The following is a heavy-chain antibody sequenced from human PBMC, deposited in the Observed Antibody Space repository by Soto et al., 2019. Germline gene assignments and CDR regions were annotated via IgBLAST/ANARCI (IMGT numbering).Heavy chain of an antibody. Sequence: VASVKVSCKASGGSFSSFAFSWVRQAPGQGLEWMGGIIPMFGSANYAQEFLGRVTFTADDSTSTAYMEISGLTFEDTAFYYCAVSLYGVVLHYSYRMDGWGPGSSVTVSS. CDR2: IIPMFGSA. V-gene: IGHV1-69*13. CDR1: GGSFSSFA. D-gene: IGHD3-3*01. J-gene: IGHJ6*02. CDR3: AVSLYGVVLHYSYRMDG.